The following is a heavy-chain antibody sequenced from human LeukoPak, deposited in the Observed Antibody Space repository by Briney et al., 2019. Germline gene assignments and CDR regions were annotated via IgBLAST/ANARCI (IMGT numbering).Heavy chain of an antibody. D-gene: IGHD1-26*01. Sequence: GGSLRLSCAASGFTFSGSAIHWVRQASGRGLEWVGRIKSKTDGGTTDYAAPVKGRFTISRDDSKNTLYLQMNSLKTEDTAVYYCTTHTEEEGAPTDAFDIWGQGTMVTVSS. CDR2: IKSKTDGGTT. V-gene: IGHV3-15*01. CDR1: GFTFSGSA. J-gene: IGHJ3*02. CDR3: TTHTEEEGAPTDAFDI.